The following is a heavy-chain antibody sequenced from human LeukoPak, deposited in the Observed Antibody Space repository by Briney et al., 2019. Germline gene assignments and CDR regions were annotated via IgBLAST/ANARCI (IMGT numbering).Heavy chain of an antibody. V-gene: IGHV3-74*01. D-gene: IGHD6-19*01. CDR1: GFTFSFYW. Sequence: QPGGSLRLSCAASGFTFSFYWMHWVRQTPGKGLVWVSRINSDGGSTGYADSVKGRFTISRDNARNTLYLQMSTLRAEDTAVYYCARDLSSSGDHWGQGTLVTVSS. CDR3: ARDLSSSGDH. CDR2: INSDGGST. J-gene: IGHJ4*02.